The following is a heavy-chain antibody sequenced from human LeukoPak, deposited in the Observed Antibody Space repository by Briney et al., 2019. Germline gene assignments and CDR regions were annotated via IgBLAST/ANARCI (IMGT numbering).Heavy chain of an antibody. V-gene: IGHV3-30*04. J-gene: IGHJ6*02. D-gene: IGHD6-19*01. CDR2: ISYDGSNK. CDR3: ARDQYSSGWYLPYYYYGMDV. Sequence: PGRSLRLSCAASGFTFSSYAMHWVRQAPGKGLEWVAVISYDGSNKYYADSVKGRFTISRDNSKNTLYLQMNSLRAEDTAVYYCARDQYSSGWYLPYYYYGMDVWGQGTTVTVS. CDR1: GFTFSSYA.